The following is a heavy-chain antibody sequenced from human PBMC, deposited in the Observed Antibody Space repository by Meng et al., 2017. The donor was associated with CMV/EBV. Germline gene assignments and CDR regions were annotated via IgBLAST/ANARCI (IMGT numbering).Heavy chain of an antibody. CDR3: ARDCSSTSCYMEELNWFDP. CDR1: GYTFAGYY. D-gene: IGHD2-2*02. CDR2: INPNSGGT. J-gene: IGHJ5*02. Sequence: ASVKVSCKASGYTFAGYYMHWVRQAPGQGLEGMGWINPNSGGTNYAQKFQGRVTMTRDTSISTAYMELSRLRSEDTAVYYCARDCSSTSCYMEELNWFDPWGQGTLVTVSS. V-gene: IGHV1-2*02.